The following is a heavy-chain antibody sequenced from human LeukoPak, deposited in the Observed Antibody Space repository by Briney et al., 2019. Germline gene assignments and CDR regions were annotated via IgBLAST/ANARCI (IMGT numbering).Heavy chain of an antibody. CDR3: ARDELYAFDY. D-gene: IGHD1-1*01. J-gene: IGHJ4*02. Sequence: GSLRLSCAASGFTFSSYEMNWVRQAPGKGLEWVSYISSSGSTIYYADSVKGRFTISRDNSKNTLYLQMNSLRAEDTAVYYCARDELYAFDYWGQGTLVTVSS. V-gene: IGHV3-48*03. CDR1: GFTFSSYE. CDR2: ISSSGSTI.